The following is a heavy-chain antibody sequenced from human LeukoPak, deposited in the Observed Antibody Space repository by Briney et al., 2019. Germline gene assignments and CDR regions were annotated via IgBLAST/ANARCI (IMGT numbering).Heavy chain of an antibody. CDR2: VDPEDGET. CDR3: ATAKAVAGDFDY. V-gene: IGHV1-69-2*01. CDR1: GYTFTDYY. D-gene: IGHD6-19*01. Sequence: ASVKVSCKVSGYTFTDYYMHWVPQAPGKGLEWMGLVDPEDGETIYAKKFQGRVTITADTSTDTAYMELSSLRSEDTAVYYCATAKAVAGDFDYWGQGTLVTVSS. J-gene: IGHJ4*02.